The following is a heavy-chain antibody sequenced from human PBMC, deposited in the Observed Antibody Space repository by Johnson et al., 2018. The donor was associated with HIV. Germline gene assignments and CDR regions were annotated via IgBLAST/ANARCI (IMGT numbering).Heavy chain of an antibody. Sequence: QVQLVESGGGVVQPGRSLRLSCAASGFTFSSYGMHWVRQAPGKGLEWVAVISYDGSNKYYADSATGRFTISRDNSKNTLNLQMNGLRAEDTAVYHFAKSPGKEHVGKVGAFDMWGQGTMVTVSS. CDR2: ISYDGSNK. CDR3: AKSPGKEHVGKVGAFDM. D-gene: IGHD4-23*01. J-gene: IGHJ3*02. CDR1: GFTFSSYG. V-gene: IGHV3-30*18.